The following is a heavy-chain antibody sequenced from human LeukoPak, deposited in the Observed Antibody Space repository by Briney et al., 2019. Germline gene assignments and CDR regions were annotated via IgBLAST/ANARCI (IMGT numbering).Heavy chain of an antibody. D-gene: IGHD2-21*01. V-gene: IGHV4-31*03. CDR2: IYYTGST. J-gene: IGHJ3*02. CDR1: GGSVSRGGYY. CDR3: ARVPSVIDAFDI. Sequence: PSETLSLTCTVSGGSVSRGGYYWNWIRQHPGKGLEWIAYIYYTGSTYYNPSLKSRLTISVDTSKNHFSLRLSSMTAADTAVYYCARVPSVIDAFDIWGQGTMVTVSS.